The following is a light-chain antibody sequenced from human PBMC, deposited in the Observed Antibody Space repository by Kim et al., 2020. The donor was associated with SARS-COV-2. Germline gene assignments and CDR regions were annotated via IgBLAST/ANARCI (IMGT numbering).Light chain of an antibody. V-gene: IGKV3-20*01. CDR2: GAS. J-gene: IGKJ2*01. CDR1: QSVSRTS. CDR3: QQYGTSPYT. Sequence: EIVLTQSPGTLSLSPGERAILSCRASQSVSRTSLAWYQQQPGQAPSLLIFGASNRATGVPDRFSGSGSGTDFTLTITTLEPEDVAVYYCQQYGTSPYTFGQGTKLEI.